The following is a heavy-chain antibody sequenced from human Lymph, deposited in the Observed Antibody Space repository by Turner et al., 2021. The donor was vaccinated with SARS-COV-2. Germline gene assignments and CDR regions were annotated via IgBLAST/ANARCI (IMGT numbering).Heavy chain of an antibody. CDR1: GFTFSTYA. V-gene: IGHV3-30*04. D-gene: IGHD3-10*01. J-gene: IGHJ6*02. CDR2: ISYDGSNK. Sequence: QGQLVGSGGGVVQPVGSLRLSCAASGFTFSTYAIHWVRQAAGKGMEWVAVISYDGSNKYYADSVKGRFTISRDNSKNTLYLQMNSLRAEDTAVYYCARYGSGGYFYYGLDVWGQGTTVTVSS. CDR3: ARYGSGGYFYYGLDV.